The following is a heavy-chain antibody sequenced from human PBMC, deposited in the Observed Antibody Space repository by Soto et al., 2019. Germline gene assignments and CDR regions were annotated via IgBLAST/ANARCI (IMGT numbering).Heavy chain of an antibody. V-gene: IGHV3-15*07. Sequence: EVQLVESGGGWVKPGGSLRLSFAASVFPFRNAWRNWVGQAPGKGLDWVGGIKSKTDGGTTDYAAPVKGRFTISGDDSKNTLYLQMNSLKTEDTAVYYCTTESPLGYCSSTSCYFGMDVWGQGTTVTVSS. CDR1: VFPFRNAW. CDR3: TTESPLGYCSSTSCYFGMDV. J-gene: IGHJ6*02. D-gene: IGHD2-2*01. CDR2: IKSKTDGGTT.